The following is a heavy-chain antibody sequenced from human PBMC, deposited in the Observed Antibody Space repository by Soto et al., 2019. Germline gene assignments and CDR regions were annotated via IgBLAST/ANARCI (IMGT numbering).Heavy chain of an antibody. J-gene: IGHJ4*02. V-gene: IGHV3-30*18. CDR3: AKPSSPMALKWLPPDY. D-gene: IGHD3-22*01. Sequence: GGSLRLSCAASGFTFSSYGMHWVRQAPGKGLEWVAVISYDGSNKYYADSVKGRFTISRDNSKNTLYLQMNSLRAEDTAVYYCAKPSSPMALKWLPPDYWGQGTLVTVSS. CDR1: GFTFSSYG. CDR2: ISYDGSNK.